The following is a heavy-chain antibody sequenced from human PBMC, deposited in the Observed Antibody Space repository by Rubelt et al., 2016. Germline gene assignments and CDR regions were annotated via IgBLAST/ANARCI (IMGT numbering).Heavy chain of an antibody. Sequence: QVQLVQSGAEVKKPGASVKVSCKASGYTFTSYGISWVRQAPGQGLEWMGWVSAYNGNTNYAQKLQGRVTMTTDTSTSTAYMELSSLRSEDTAVYYGATGHSYVPYFDYWGQGTLVTVSS. D-gene: IGHD5-18*01. CDR3: ATGHSYVPYFDY. J-gene: IGHJ4*02. V-gene: IGHV1-18*01. CDR1: GYTFTSYG. CDR2: VSAYNGNT.